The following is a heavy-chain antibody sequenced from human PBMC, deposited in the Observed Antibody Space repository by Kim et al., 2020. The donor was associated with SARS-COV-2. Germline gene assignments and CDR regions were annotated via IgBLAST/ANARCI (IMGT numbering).Heavy chain of an antibody. J-gene: IGHJ3*02. CDR3: TTEQLWFGESGDDDFEI. CDR2: IKSKTDGGTT. V-gene: IGHV3-15*01. D-gene: IGHD3-10*01. CDR1: GFTFSNAW. Sequence: GGSLRLSCAASGFTFSNAWMSWVRQAPGKGLEWVGRIKSKTDGGTTDYAAPVKVRFTISRDDSKNKLYLQMNSLKTEDTAVYYCTTEQLWFGESGDDDFEIWGQGTTVTVSS.